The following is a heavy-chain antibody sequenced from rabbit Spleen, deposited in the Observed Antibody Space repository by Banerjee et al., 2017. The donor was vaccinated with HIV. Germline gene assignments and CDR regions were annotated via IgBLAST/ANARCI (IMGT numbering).Heavy chain of an antibody. V-gene: IGHV1S47*01. J-gene: IGHJ6*01. CDR3: ARDSGTSFSTYGMDL. CDR1: GFDFSTYG. CDR2: RDPIFVIT. D-gene: IGHD8-1*01. Sequence: QEQLVESGGGLVQPTGSLTLTCKASGFDFSTYGVSWVRQAPGKGLEWIGYRDPIFVITYYANWVNGRFTISSHNAQNTVFLQMTSLTAADTATYFCARDSGTSFSTYGMDLWGPGTLVTVS.